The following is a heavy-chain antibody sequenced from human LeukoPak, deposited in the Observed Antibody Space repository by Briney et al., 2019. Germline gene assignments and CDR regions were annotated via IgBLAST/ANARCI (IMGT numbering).Heavy chain of an antibody. V-gene: IGHV4-34*01. CDR2: INRSGST. CDR3: ARDRYFDWLPLDY. CDR1: GGSFSGYY. D-gene: IGHD3-9*01. J-gene: IGHJ4*02. Sequence: PSETLSLTCAVYGGSFSGYYWSWIRQPPGKGLEWIGEINRSGSTNYNPSLKSRVTISVDTSKNQFSLKLSSVTAADTAVYYCARDRYFDWLPLDYWGQGTLVTVSS.